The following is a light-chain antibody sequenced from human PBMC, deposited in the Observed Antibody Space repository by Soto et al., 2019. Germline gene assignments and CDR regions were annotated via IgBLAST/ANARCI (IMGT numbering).Light chain of an antibody. J-gene: IGLJ1*01. CDR1: SSDIGAYSY. CDR2: EVS. CDR3: SSYAGSSHV. Sequence: QSALTQPASVSGSPGQSITISCTGTSSDIGAYSYVSWYQQHPDKAPKLMIYEVSNRPSGVSNRFSGSKSGNTAALTISGLQAEDEADYYCSSYAGSSHVFGTGTKVTVL. V-gene: IGLV2-14*01.